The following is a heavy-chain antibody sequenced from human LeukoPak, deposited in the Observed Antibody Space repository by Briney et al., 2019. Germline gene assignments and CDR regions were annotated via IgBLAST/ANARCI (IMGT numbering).Heavy chain of an antibody. Sequence: SQTLSLTCTVSGGSISSGSYYWSWIRQPAGKGLEWIGRIYTSGSTNYNPSLKSRVTISVDTSKNQFSLKLSSVTAADTAAYYCARALVVPAATNWFDPWGQGTLVTVSS. V-gene: IGHV4-61*02. D-gene: IGHD2-2*01. CDR2: IYTSGST. J-gene: IGHJ5*02. CDR3: ARALVVPAATNWFDP. CDR1: GGSISSGSYY.